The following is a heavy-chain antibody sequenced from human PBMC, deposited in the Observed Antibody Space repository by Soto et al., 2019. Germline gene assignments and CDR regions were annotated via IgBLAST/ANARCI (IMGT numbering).Heavy chain of an antibody. Sequence: EVQLLESGGGLVQPGGSLRLSCAASGFTFSSYAMNWVRQAPGKGLEWVSVISGSGGSTYYADSVKGRFTISRDNSMNPRYLQMNGLRAEDTAVYYCAKRATGADFDYWGQGTLVTVSS. V-gene: IGHV3-23*01. J-gene: IGHJ4*02. CDR2: ISGSGGST. CDR1: GFTFSSYA. CDR3: AKRATGADFDY. D-gene: IGHD1-1*01.